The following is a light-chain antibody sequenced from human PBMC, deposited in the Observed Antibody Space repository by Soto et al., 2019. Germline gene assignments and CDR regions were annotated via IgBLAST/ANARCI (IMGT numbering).Light chain of an antibody. CDR2: GAS. Sequence: DIQMTQSPSSLSASVGDRVTITCRASQSISTYLNWYQQNPGKAPKVLIYGASSLQSGVPSRFSGGGSGTDFTLSISSLQPEDFATYYCQQTYRAPLTFGGGTNVEIK. CDR1: QSISTY. V-gene: IGKV1-39*01. J-gene: IGKJ4*02. CDR3: QQTYRAPLT.